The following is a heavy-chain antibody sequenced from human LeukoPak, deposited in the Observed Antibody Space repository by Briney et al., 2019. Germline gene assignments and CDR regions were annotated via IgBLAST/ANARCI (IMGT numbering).Heavy chain of an antibody. CDR3: ARDRYDSSGYYRHYYYYYMDV. V-gene: IGHV3-7*01. CDR1: GFTFSNYW. D-gene: IGHD3-22*01. Sequence: GGSLRLSCAASGFTFSNYWMSWVRQAPGKGLEWVANINLDGSEKYYVDSVKGRFTISRDNAKNSLYLQMNSLRAEDTAVYYCARDRYDSSGYYRHYYYYYMDVWGKGTTVIVSS. J-gene: IGHJ6*03. CDR2: INLDGSEK.